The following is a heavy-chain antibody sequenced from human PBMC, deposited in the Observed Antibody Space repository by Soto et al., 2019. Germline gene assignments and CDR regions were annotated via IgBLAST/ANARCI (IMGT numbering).Heavy chain of an antibody. Sequence: GGSLRLSCAASGFTFGDYFMAWIRQAPGKGLEWVSFISGSSDNIKYADSVKGRFTISRDNAKNSLYLQMNSLRAEDTAMYYCGKHEGYCSSTTCSSVDYWGQGTLVTVSS. CDR1: GFTFGDYF. V-gene: IGHV3-11*03. D-gene: IGHD2-2*01. J-gene: IGHJ4*02. CDR3: GKHEGYCSSTTCSSVDY. CDR2: ISGSSDNI.